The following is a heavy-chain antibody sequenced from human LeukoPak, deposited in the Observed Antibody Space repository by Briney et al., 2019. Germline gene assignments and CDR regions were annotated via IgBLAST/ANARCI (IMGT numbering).Heavy chain of an antibody. J-gene: IGHJ6*02. V-gene: IGHV4-4*02. Sequence: SGTLSLTCAVSGGSISSSNWWSWVRQPPGKGLEWIGEIYHSGSTNYNPSLKSRVTISVDKSKNQFSLKLNSVTAADTAVYYCARHGYYYDSSGYYWPYYYYGMDVWGQGTTVTVSS. CDR1: GGSISSSNW. D-gene: IGHD3-22*01. CDR3: ARHGYYYDSSGYYWPYYYYGMDV. CDR2: IYHSGST.